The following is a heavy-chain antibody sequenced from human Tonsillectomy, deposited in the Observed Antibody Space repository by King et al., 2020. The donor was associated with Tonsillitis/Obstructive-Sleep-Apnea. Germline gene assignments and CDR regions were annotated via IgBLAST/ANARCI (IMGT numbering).Heavy chain of an antibody. D-gene: IGHD4-17*01. J-gene: IGHJ6*03. CDR2: INWNVGRT. CDR3: AREVGDYGGDYYMDV. V-gene: IGHV3-20*04. CDR1: GFTFDDYG. Sequence: VQLVESGGGVVRPGGSLRLSCAASGFTFDDYGMSWVRQAPGKGLEWVSCINWNVGRTDSADSVKGRFHISRDNAKNSLYLQMNSLRAEDTALYYCAREVGDYGGDYYMDVWGKGTTVTVSS.